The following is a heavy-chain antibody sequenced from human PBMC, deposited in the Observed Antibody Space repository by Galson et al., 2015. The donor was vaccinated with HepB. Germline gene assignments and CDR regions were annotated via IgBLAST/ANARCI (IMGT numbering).Heavy chain of an antibody. CDR2: ISGSGGST. CDR1: GFTFSDYY. D-gene: IGHD2-2*01. J-gene: IGHJ3*02. V-gene: IGHV3-23*01. Sequence: SLRLSCAASGFTFSDYYMSWVRQAPGKGLEWVSAISGSGGSTYYVDSVKGRFTISRDNSKNTLYLQMNSLRAEDTAVYYCAKDFRVVVPAAILRLAFDIWGQGTMVTVSS. CDR3: AKDFRVVVPAAILRLAFDI.